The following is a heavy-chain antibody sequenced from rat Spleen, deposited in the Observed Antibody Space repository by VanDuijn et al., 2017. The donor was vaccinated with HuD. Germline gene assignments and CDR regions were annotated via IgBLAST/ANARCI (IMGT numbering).Heavy chain of an antibody. D-gene: IGHD4-3*01. Sequence: EVKLLESGGGLVQPGGSMRLSCAASGFTFTDFYMNWIRQPAGKAPEWLGFIRNKANGYTTEYNPSVKGRFTISRDNTQNMLYLQMNTLRAEDTATYYCARRGPNSGYVMDAWGQGASVTVSS. CDR2: IRNKANGYTT. V-gene: IGHV7-7*01. CDR1: GFTFTDFY. CDR3: ARRGPNSGYVMDA. J-gene: IGHJ4*01.